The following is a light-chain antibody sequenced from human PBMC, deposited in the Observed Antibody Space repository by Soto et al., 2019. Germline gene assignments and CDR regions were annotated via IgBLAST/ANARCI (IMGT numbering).Light chain of an antibody. Sequence: QSVLTQPPSVSGAPGQRVTISCTGSSSNIGAGYDVHWYQQFPGTTPKFLIYGNTNRPSAVPDRFSASKSGTSASLDITGLQAEDEAEYCCQSYDSSLTVGFGGGTKLTVL. V-gene: IGLV1-40*01. J-gene: IGLJ2*01. CDR3: QSYDSSLTVG. CDR2: GNT. CDR1: SSNIGAGYD.